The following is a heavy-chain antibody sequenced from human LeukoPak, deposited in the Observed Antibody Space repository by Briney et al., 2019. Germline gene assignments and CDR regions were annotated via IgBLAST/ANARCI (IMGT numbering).Heavy chain of an antibody. CDR2: IWYDGSNK. J-gene: IGHJ4*02. V-gene: IGHV3-33*06. Sequence: GGSLRLSCAASGFTFSSYGMHWVRQAPGKGLEWVAAIWYDGSNKYYADSVKGRFTISRDNSKNTLYLQMNSLRAEDTAVYYCAKSGGWGSDYWGQGTLVTVSS. CDR1: GFTFSSYG. CDR3: AKSGGWGSDY. D-gene: IGHD2-15*01.